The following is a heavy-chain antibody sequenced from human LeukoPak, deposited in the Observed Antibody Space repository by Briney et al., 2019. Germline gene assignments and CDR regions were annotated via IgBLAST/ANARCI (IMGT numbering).Heavy chain of an antibody. V-gene: IGHV3-30*02. CDR2: IRYDGSKQ. J-gene: IGHJ4*02. D-gene: IGHD1-1*01. CDR3: AKDLWTRQNAPGYFDY. Sequence: PGGSLRLTCAVSAFTFTSYGMHWVRQAPGKGLEWVAFIRYDGSKQYYIDSVKGRFTVSRDNSKNTLYLQMNNLRAEDTAVYYCAKDLWTRQNAPGYFDYWGQRTLVTVSS. CDR1: AFTFTSYG.